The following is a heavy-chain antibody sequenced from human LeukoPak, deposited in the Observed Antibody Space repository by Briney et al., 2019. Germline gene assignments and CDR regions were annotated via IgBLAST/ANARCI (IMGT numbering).Heavy chain of an antibody. Sequence: SETLSLTCTVSGGSISSYYWSWIRQPPGKGLEWIGNIYDSGSTNYNPSLKSRLTVSVDTSKNQCSLKLSSVTAADTAVYYCARQSISGSSLSYFDYWGQGTLVTVSS. CDR3: ARQSISGSSLSYFDY. V-gene: IGHV4-59*01. CDR1: GGSISSYY. CDR2: IYDSGST. D-gene: IGHD3-22*01. J-gene: IGHJ4*02.